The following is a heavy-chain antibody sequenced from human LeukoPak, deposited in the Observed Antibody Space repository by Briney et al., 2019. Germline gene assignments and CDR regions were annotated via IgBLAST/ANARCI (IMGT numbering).Heavy chain of an antibody. CDR3: ASLDSSVGN. D-gene: IGHD3-22*01. V-gene: IGHV4-34*01. J-gene: IGHJ4*02. CDR1: GGSFSGYY. Sequence: KTSETLSLTCAVYGGSFSGYYWSWIRQPPGKGLEWIGEINHSGSTNYNPSLKSRVTISVDTSKNQFSLKLSSVTAADTAVYYCASLDSSVGNWGKGTLVTVSS. CDR2: INHSGST.